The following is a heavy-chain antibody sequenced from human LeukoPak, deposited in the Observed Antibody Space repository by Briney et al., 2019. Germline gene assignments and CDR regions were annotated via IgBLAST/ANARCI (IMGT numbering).Heavy chain of an antibody. CDR3: ARGYSSGWYEPYYYGMDV. Sequence: GGSLRLSCAASGFTFSSYSMNWVRQAPGKGLEWVSSISSNSSYIYYADSVKGRFTISRDNAKNSLYLQMNSLRAEDTAVYYCARGYSSGWYEPYYYGMDVWGQGTTVTVSS. V-gene: IGHV3-21*01. CDR2: ISSNSSYI. CDR1: GFTFSSYS. J-gene: IGHJ6*02. D-gene: IGHD6-19*01.